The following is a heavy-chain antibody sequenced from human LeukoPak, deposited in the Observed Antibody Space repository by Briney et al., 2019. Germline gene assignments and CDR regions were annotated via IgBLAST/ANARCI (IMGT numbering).Heavy chain of an antibody. Sequence: PSETLSLTCTVSGGSISSSNYYWGWIRQPPGKGLECIGSIYYSGSTYYKPSLKSRVTISVDTSKNQFSLKLTSVTAADTAVYYCGRRSRSTWNYRRGDYWGQGTLVTVSS. CDR1: GGSISSSNYY. J-gene: IGHJ4*02. D-gene: IGHD1-7*01. CDR2: IYYSGST. CDR3: GRRSRSTWNYRRGDY. V-gene: IGHV4-39*01.